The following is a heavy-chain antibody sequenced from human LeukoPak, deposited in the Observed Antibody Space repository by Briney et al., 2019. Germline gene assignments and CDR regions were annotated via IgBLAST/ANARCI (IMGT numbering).Heavy chain of an antibody. V-gene: IGHV3-64*01. CDR3: ARGYDNYGYHDY. Sequence: PGGSLRPSCEASGFSFSNYAMHWVRQAPGKGLEYVSAISSAGTNTHYGSSVKGSFTISRDNSKNTLYLQMGSLRAEDMAVYYCARGYDNYGYHDYWGQGSLVTVSS. J-gene: IGHJ4*02. D-gene: IGHD3-22*01. CDR2: ISSAGTNT. CDR1: GFSFSNYA.